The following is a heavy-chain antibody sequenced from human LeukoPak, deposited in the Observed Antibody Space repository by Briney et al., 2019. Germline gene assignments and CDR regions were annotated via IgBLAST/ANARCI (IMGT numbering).Heavy chain of an antibody. V-gene: IGHV3-23*01. CDR2: ITGSGDNT. CDR3: XXXXXXXXXXXFDY. Sequence: GGSLRLSCAASGFTFNSFAMGWVRQAPAKGLEWVSVITGSGDNTYYADSVKGRFTISRDNSKSTLYLQMNSLRSEDTSLYYXXXXXXXXXXXXFDYWXXXXLVTVSS. J-gene: IGHJ4*02. CDR1: GFTFNSFA.